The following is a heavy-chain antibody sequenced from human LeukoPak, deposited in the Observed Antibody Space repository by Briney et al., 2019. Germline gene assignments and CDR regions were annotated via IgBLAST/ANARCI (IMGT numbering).Heavy chain of an antibody. CDR2: IGHSAGDT. J-gene: IGHJ5*02. Sequence: GGSLRLSCAASGFTVSSYAMTWVRQAPGKGLDWVAAIGHSAGDTYCAASVKGRFTISRDNSMNTRYLQMSSLRADDTALYYCAKDDDGHHHGVDHWGQGTLVTVSS. D-gene: IGHD4-17*01. CDR3: AKDDDGHHHGVDH. V-gene: IGHV3-23*01. CDR1: GFTVSSYA.